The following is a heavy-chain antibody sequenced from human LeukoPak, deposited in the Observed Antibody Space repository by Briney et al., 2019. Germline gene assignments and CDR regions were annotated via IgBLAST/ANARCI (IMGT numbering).Heavy chain of an antibody. J-gene: IGHJ4*02. D-gene: IGHD5-12*01. V-gene: IGHV1-46*01. CDR2: INPSGGST. CDR3: ARTYSGYDYGY. CDR1: GYTFTSCY. Sequence: ASVKVSCKASGYTFTSCYLHWVRQAPGQGLEWMGIINPSGGSTSYAQKFQGRVTMTRDTSTGTVYMELSSLRSEDTAVYYCARTYSGYDYGYWGQGTLVTVSS.